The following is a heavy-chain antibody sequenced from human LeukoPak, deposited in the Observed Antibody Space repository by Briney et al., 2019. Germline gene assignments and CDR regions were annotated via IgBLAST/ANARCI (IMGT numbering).Heavy chain of an antibody. D-gene: IGHD3-3*01. V-gene: IGHV1-2*02. J-gene: IGHJ4*02. CDR2: INLNSGGT. CDR3: ARGGRTIFGVADY. CDR1: GYTFTDYY. Sequence: ASVKVSCKASGYTFTDYYMHWVRQAPGQGLEWMGWINLNSGGTNFALKFQGSVTMTRDTSISTAYTDLIKLRSDDTAVYYCARGGRTIFGVADYWGQGTLVTVSS.